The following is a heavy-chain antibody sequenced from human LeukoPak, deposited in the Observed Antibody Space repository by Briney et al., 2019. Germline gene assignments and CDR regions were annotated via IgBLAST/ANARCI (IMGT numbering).Heavy chain of an antibody. V-gene: IGHV3-23*01. CDR2: ISGSGGST. CDR3: AKIQLWPGNYMDV. D-gene: IGHD5-18*01. CDR1: GFTFSSYA. J-gene: IGHJ6*03. Sequence: GGSLRLSCAASGFTFSSYAMSWVRQAPGKGLEWVSAISGSGGSTYCADSVKGRFTISRDNSKNTLYLQMNSLRAEDTAVYYCAKIQLWPGNYMDVWGKGTTVTVSS.